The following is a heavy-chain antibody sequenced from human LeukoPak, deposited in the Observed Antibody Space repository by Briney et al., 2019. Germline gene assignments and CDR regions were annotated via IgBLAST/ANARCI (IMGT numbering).Heavy chain of an antibody. V-gene: IGHV3-30-3*01. CDR2: ISYDGSNK. Sequence: GGSLRLSCAASGFTFSSYAMHWVRQAPGKGLEWVAVISYDGSNKYYADSVKGRFTISRDNSKNTLYLQVNSLRAEDTAVYYCARGQIWSGYYQSRSQGIDYWGQGTLVTVSS. J-gene: IGHJ4*02. D-gene: IGHD3-3*01. CDR3: ARGQIWSGYYQSRSQGIDY. CDR1: GFTFSSYA.